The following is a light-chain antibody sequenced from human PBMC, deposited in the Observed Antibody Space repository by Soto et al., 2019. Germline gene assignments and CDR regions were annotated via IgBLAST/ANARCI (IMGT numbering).Light chain of an antibody. Sequence: QSVLTQPASVSGSPGQSITISCTGTSSDVGSYNLVSWYQQHPGKAPKLMIYEGSKRPSGISSRFSGSKSGNTASLTISGLQAEDEADFYCCSYASSGTYVFGTRTKVTVL. V-gene: IGLV2-23*01. CDR2: EGS. CDR3: CSYASSGTYV. J-gene: IGLJ1*01. CDR1: SSDVGSYNL.